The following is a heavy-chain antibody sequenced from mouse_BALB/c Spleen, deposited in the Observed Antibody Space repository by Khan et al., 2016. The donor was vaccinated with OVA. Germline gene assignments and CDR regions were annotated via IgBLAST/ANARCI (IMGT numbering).Heavy chain of an antibody. V-gene: IGHV5-9-3*01. Sequence: EVQGVESGGGLVKPGGSLKLSCAASGFTFSSYAMSWVRQTPEKRLEWVATISSGGSYTYYPDSVQGRFTISRDNAKNTLYLQMSSLRSEDTAIYYCARHEGFSWFAYWGQGTLVTVSA. CDR1: GFTFSSYA. CDR3: ARHEGFSWFAY. CDR2: ISSGGSYT. J-gene: IGHJ3*01.